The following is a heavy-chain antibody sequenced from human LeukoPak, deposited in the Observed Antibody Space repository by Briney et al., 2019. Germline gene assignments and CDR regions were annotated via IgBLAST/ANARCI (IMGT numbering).Heavy chain of an antibody. Sequence: GSLRLSCGASGFTFSSYWMSWVRQAPGKGLEWVANIREDGSEKYYVASVKGRFSISRDNAKNSLYLQMNSLRAEDTVVYYCASGRQLGYWGQGTLVTVSS. CDR3: ASGRQLGY. D-gene: IGHD3-16*01. CDR2: IREDGSEK. J-gene: IGHJ4*02. V-gene: IGHV3-7*01. CDR1: GFTFSSYW.